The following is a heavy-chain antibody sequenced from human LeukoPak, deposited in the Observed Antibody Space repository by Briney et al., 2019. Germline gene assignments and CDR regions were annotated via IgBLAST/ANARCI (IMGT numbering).Heavy chain of an antibody. J-gene: IGHJ4*02. Sequence: GVSLRLSCAASGFTFNSHVMHWLRQAPGKGLEGVAVIRYDGSNNYYAVSVKGRFTISRDNRKDSLYLQMNSLSAEDTAVYYCAGPRDLRGDYIDDWGQGTLVTVSS. CDR1: GFTFNSHV. CDR2: IRYDGSNN. D-gene: IGHD3-10*01. CDR3: AGPRDLRGDYIDD. V-gene: IGHV3-33*01.